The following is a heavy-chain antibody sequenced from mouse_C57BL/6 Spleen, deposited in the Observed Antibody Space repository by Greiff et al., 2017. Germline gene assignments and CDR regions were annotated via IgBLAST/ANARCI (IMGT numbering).Heavy chain of an antibody. V-gene: IGHV5-17*01. CDR3: ARRSNGAMDY. CDR1: GFTFSDYG. CDR2: ISSGSSTI. D-gene: IGHD2-5*01. J-gene: IGHJ4*01. Sequence: EVKLVESGGGLVKPGGSLKLSCAASGFTFSDYGMHWVRQAPEKGLEWVAYISSGSSTIYYADTVKGRFTISRDNAKNTLFLQMTSLRSEDTAMYYCARRSNGAMDYWGQGTSVTVSS.